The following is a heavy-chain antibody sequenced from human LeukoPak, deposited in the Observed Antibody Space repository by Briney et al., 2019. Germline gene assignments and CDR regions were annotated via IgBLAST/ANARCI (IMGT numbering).Heavy chain of an antibody. CDR1: GFTFSSYS. CDR2: ISSSSSYI. CDR3: AREIVGATDY. D-gene: IGHD1-26*01. V-gene: IGHV3-21*01. J-gene: IGHJ4*02. Sequence: GGSLRLCCGAAGFTFSSYSMNWVRQAPGKGLEWVSSISSSSSYIYYADSVKGRFTISRDNAKNSLYLQMNSLRAEDTAVYYCAREIVGATDYWGQGTLVTVSS.